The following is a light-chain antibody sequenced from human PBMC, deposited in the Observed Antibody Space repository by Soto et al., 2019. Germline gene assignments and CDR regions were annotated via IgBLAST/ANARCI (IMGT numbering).Light chain of an antibody. Sequence: EIVLTQSPGTLSLSPGERATLSCRASQSVSSSYLAWYQQKPGQAPRQLIYGASSRATGIPDRFSGSGSGTDFTLTITRLETEDFAVYYCQHYRTSFGGGTRVEL. J-gene: IGKJ4*01. V-gene: IGKV3-20*01. CDR3: QHYRTS. CDR1: QSVSSSY. CDR2: GAS.